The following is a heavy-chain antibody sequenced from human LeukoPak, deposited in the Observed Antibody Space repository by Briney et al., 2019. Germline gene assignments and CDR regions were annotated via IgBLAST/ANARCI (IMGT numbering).Heavy chain of an antibody. CDR2: IYYSGST. D-gene: IGHD5-18*01. CDR3: ARNEVDTAMVTDGYFDY. CDR1: GGSISSSSYY. J-gene: IGHJ4*02. V-gene: IGHV4-39*01. Sequence: SSETLSLTCTVSGGSISSSSYYWGWIRQPPGKGLEWIGSIYYSGSTYYNPSLKSIVTISVDTSKNQFSLKLSSVTAADTAVYYCARNEVDTAMVTDGYFDYWGQGTLVTVSS.